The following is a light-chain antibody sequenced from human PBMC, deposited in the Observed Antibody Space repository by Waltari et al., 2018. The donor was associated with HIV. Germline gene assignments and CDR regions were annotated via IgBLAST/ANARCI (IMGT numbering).Light chain of an antibody. Sequence: SYELTQPPSVSVSPGQTAIITCSGDKLGDKYASWYQQRPGQSPVLVIYEDVKPPSGIPDRFPGSNSGNTATLTIGGTQAMDESDYYCQAWDSHNVIFGGGTKLTVL. CDR1: KLGDKY. V-gene: IGLV3-1*01. CDR3: QAWDSHNVI. CDR2: EDV. J-gene: IGLJ2*01.